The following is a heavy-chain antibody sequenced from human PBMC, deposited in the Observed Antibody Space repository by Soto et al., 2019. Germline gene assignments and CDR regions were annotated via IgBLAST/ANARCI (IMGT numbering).Heavy chain of an antibody. CDR3: ATVLGYGSGSYYLRYYYGMDV. J-gene: IGHJ6*02. Sequence: ASVKVSCKVSGYTLTELSMHWVRQAPGKGLEWMGGFDPEDGETIYAQKLQGRVTITEDTSTDTAYMELSSLRSEDTAVYYCATVLGYGSGSYYLRYYYGMDVWG. CDR2: FDPEDGET. D-gene: IGHD3-10*01. CDR1: GYTLTELS. V-gene: IGHV1-24*01.